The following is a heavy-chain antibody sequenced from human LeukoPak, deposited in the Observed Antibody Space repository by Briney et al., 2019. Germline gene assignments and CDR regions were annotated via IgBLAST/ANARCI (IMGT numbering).Heavy chain of an antibody. Sequence: GASVKVSCKASGGTFSSYAISWVRQAPGQGLEWMGRIIPILGIANYAQKFQGRVTITADKSTSTAYMELSSLRSEDTAVYYCARRRSTVTSDFDYWGQGTLVTVSS. CDR1: GGTFSSYA. V-gene: IGHV1-69*04. D-gene: IGHD4-17*01. J-gene: IGHJ4*02. CDR2: IIPILGIA. CDR3: ARRRSTVTSDFDY.